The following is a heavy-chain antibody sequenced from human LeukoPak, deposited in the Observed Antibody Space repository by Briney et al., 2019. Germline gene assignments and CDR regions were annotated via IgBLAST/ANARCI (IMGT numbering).Heavy chain of an antibody. Sequence: PSETLSLTCAVSGGSISSGGYSGSCIRQPPGKGLEWIGYIYHSGSTYYNPSLKSRVTISVDRSKNQFSLKLSSVTAADTAVYYCARASSWGYFDYWGQGTLVTVSS. CDR3: ARASSWGYFDY. J-gene: IGHJ4*02. V-gene: IGHV4-30-2*01. CDR2: IYHSGST. D-gene: IGHD3-16*01. CDR1: GGSISSGGYS.